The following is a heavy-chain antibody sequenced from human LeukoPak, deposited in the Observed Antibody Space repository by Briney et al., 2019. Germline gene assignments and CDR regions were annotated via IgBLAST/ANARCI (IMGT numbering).Heavy chain of an antibody. CDR2: VSSDGSRK. D-gene: IGHD3-16*01. J-gene: IGHJ4*02. CDR1: GFTFNNYG. V-gene: IGHV3-30*18. CDR3: AKSRPAGPGGYFDY. Sequence: GGSLRLSCAASGFTFNNYGMHWVRQAPGKGPEWVAVVSSDGSRKYYADSVTGRFTISRDNSNNRLYLQMNGLRVEDTALYYCAKSRPAGPGGYFDYWGQGTLVTVTS.